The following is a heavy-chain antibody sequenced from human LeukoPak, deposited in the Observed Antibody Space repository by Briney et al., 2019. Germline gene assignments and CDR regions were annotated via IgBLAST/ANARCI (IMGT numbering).Heavy chain of an antibody. J-gene: IGHJ5*02. V-gene: IGHV4-39*07. Sequence: PSETLSLTCALSGGSISSSPYYWGWIRQPPGKGLGWIGSIHYSGTTTYYSPSLKSRVTVSLDTSRNQFSLFLGSMSAADTAIYYCARSGYYLQTGFDPWGQGTLVTVAS. CDR1: GGSISSSPYY. CDR2: IHYSGTTT. CDR3: ARSGYYLQTGFDP. D-gene: IGHD3-22*01.